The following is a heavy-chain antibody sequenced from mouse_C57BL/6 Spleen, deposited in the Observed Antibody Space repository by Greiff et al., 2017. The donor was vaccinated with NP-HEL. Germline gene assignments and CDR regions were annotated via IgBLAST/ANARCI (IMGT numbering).Heavy chain of an antibody. CDR1: GYAFSSSW. Sequence: VQLQQAGPELVKPGASVKISCKASGYAFSSSWMNWVKQRPGKGLEWIGRIYPGDGDTNNNGKFKGKATLTADKSSSTAYMQLSSLTSEDSAVYFCARNPITTVVAWDYWGQGTTLTVSS. J-gene: IGHJ2*01. V-gene: IGHV1-82*01. CDR2: IYPGDGDT. D-gene: IGHD1-1*01. CDR3: ARNPITTVVAWDY.